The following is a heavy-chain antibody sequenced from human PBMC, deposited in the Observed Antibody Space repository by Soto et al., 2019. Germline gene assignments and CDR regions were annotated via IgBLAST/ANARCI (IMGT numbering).Heavy chain of an antibody. J-gene: IGHJ2*01. V-gene: IGHV4-30-4*01. CDR3: AREVIPLTTDWYFDL. CDR2: IYASGCT. D-gene: IGHD4-17*01. Sequence: QVQLQESGPGLVKPSETLSLTCTVSGGSISGGVYYWSWIRQPPGKGLEWIGYIYASGCTYYNPSLKSRVTISVDTSNNQFSLRLTSVTAADSAVYYCAREVIPLTTDWYFDLWGRGTLVTVSP. CDR1: GGSISGGVYY.